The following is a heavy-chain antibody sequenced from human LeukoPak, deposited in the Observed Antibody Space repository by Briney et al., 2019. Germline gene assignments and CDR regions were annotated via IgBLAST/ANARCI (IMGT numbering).Heavy chain of an antibody. CDR1: EFSVGSNY. Sequence: GGSLRLSCAASEFSVGSNYMSWVRQAPGKGLEWVSVIYSGGSTYYADSVKGRFTISRDNSKNTLYLQMNSLRAEDTAVYYCARLALDYGGNGPFDYWGQGTLVTVSS. CDR3: ARLALDYGGNGPFDY. D-gene: IGHD4-23*01. J-gene: IGHJ4*02. V-gene: IGHV3-53*01. CDR2: IYSGGST.